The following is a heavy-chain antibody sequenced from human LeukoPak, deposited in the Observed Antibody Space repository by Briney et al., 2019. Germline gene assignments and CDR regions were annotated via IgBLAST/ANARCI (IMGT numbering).Heavy chain of an antibody. J-gene: IGHJ4*02. CDR2: IKSKTDGGTT. D-gene: IGHD4-17*01. CDR3: TTTHYGDYVLVGFDY. Sequence: KAGGSLRLSCAASGFTVSNAWMSWVRQAPGKGLEWVGRIKSKTDGGTTDYAAPVKGRFTISRDDSKNTLYLQMNSLKTEDTAVYYCTTTHYGDYVLVGFDYWGQGTLVTVSS. V-gene: IGHV3-15*01. CDR1: GFTVSNAW.